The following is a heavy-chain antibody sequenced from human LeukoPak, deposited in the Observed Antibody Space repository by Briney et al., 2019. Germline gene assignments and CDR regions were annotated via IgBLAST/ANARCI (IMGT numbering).Heavy chain of an antibody. D-gene: IGHD2-15*01. Sequence: GGSLRLSCAASGFTFSSYGMHWVRQAPGKGLEWVAVISYDGSNKYYADSVKGRFTISRDNSKNTLYLQMNSLRAEDTAVYYCAKGEYCSGGSCHYGAFDIWGQGTMVTVSS. CDR3: AKGEYCSGGSCHYGAFDI. V-gene: IGHV3-30*18. CDR1: GFTFSSYG. J-gene: IGHJ3*02. CDR2: ISYDGSNK.